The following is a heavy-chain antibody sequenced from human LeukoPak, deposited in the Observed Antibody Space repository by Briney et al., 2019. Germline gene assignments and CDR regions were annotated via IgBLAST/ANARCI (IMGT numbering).Heavy chain of an antibody. V-gene: IGHV4-34*01. CDR3: ARGVFFAIAVAGTNFNWFDP. D-gene: IGHD6-19*01. Sequence: SETLSLTCAVYGGSFSGYYWSWIRQPPGKGLGWIGEINHSGSTNYNPSLKSRVTISVDASKNQFSLKLSSVTAADTAVYYCARGVFFAIAVAGTNFNWFDPWGQGTLVTVSS. CDR2: INHSGST. CDR1: GGSFSGYY. J-gene: IGHJ5*02.